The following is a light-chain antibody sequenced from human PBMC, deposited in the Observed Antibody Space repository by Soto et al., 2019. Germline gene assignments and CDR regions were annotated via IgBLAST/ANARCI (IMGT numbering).Light chain of an antibody. J-gene: IGKJ2*01. CDR2: DAS. V-gene: IGKV1-33*01. Sequence: DIQMTQSPSSLSASVGDSVTITCQASQDISNYLNWYQQKPGKAPKLLIYDASNLETGVPSRFSGSGYVTDFTFTISSLQPEDIATYYCQQYDNLPYTFGQGTKLEIK. CDR1: QDISNY. CDR3: QQYDNLPYT.